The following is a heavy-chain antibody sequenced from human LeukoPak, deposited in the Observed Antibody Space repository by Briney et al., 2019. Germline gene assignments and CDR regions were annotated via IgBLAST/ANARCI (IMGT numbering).Heavy chain of an antibody. CDR3: ARGGSGSTFDY. Sequence: QTGGSPRLSCAASGFTFSSYSMNWVRQAPGKGLEWVSYISSSSSTIYYADSVKGRFTISRDNAKNSLYLQMNSMRAEDTAAYYCARGGSGSTFDYWGQGTLVTVSS. D-gene: IGHD1-26*01. CDR1: GFTFSSYS. V-gene: IGHV3-48*01. J-gene: IGHJ4*02. CDR2: ISSSSSTI.